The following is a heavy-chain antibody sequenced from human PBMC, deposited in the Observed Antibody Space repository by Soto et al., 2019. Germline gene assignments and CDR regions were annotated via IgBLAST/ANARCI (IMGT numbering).Heavy chain of an antibody. CDR1: GFTFSNYV. D-gene: IGHD1-7*01. CDR3: AKRPPELRNFDY. J-gene: IGHJ4*02. V-gene: IGHV3-23*01. CDR2: ISGSGGAT. Sequence: EVQLLDSGGGLVQPGGSLRLSCAASGFTFSNYVMSWVRQAPGTGLEWVSSISGSGGATYYADFVKGRFTISRDNSQNTLYLQMNSLRAEDTAVYYCAKRPPELRNFDYWGRGTLVTVSS.